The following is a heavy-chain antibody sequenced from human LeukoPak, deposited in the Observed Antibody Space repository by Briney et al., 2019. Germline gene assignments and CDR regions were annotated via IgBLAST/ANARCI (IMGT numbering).Heavy chain of an antibody. CDR2: INEDGSEK. CDR1: GFIFRSYW. J-gene: IGHJ5*02. Sequence: GGSLRLSCTASGFIFRSYWMSWVRQVPGQGVEWVANINEDGSEKYYVGSVKGRFAISRDNAQNSLCLQMNSLRAEDTGVYYCARGVYHLGPWGQGTLVTVSS. V-gene: IGHV3-7*04. CDR3: ARGVYHLGP. D-gene: IGHD2/OR15-2a*01.